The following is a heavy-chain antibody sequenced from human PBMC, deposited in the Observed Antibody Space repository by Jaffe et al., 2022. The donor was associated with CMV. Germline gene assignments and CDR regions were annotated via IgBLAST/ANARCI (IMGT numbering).Heavy chain of an antibody. CDR3: ARAAGYCSGASCACLDV. J-gene: IGHJ6*04. D-gene: IGHD2-15*01. Sequence: EVQLVESGGGLVQPGGSLRLSCAASGFTFSSYWMSWVRQAPGKGLEWVANIKQDGSEKDSVDSVKGRFSISRDNAKNSLYLQMNSLRAEDTAEYYCARAAGYCSGASCACLDVWGKGTTVTVSS. V-gene: IGHV3-7*03. CDR1: GFTFSSYW. CDR2: IKQDGSEK.